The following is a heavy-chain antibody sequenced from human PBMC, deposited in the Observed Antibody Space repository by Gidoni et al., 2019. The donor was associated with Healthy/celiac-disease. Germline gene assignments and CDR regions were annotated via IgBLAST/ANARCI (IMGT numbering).Heavy chain of an antibody. Sequence: QVQLVQSGAEMKTPGASVTVSCKVSGYTLTELSMHWVRQAPGKGLEWMGGFAPEDGETIYAQKFQGRVTMTEDTSTDTAYMELSSLRSEDTAVYYCATGRDYGGNLDAFDIWGQGTMVTVSS. CDR1: GYTLTELS. D-gene: IGHD4-17*01. CDR3: ATGRDYGGNLDAFDI. V-gene: IGHV1-24*01. CDR2: FAPEDGET. J-gene: IGHJ3*02.